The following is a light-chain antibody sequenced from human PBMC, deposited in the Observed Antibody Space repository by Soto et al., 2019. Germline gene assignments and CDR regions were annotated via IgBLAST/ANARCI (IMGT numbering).Light chain of an antibody. Sequence: DIQMTQSPSTLSASVGDRVTLTCRASQSVSNWLAWYQQKPGKAPKLLIYDASSLESGVPSRFSGSGSGTEFTLTLSRLQVEDFATYYCQQYSNFPWTVGQGTKVGIK. CDR3: QQYSNFPWT. CDR1: QSVSNW. V-gene: IGKV1-5*01. J-gene: IGKJ1*01. CDR2: DAS.